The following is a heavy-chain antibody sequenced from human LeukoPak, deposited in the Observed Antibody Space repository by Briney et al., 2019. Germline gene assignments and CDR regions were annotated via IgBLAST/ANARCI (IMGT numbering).Heavy chain of an antibody. CDR2: IYTSGGT. V-gene: IGHV4-61*02. J-gene: IGHJ6*03. CDR1: GGSISSGSYY. CDR3: AREYLYYYDSSGYYYGHYNYYMDV. Sequence: PSQTLSLTCTVSGGSISSGSYYWSWIRQPAGEGLEWIVRIYTSGGTNYNPSLKSRVTISVDTSKNQFSLKLSSVTAADTAVYYCAREYLYYYDSSGYYYGHYNYYMDVWGKGTTVTVSS. D-gene: IGHD3-22*01.